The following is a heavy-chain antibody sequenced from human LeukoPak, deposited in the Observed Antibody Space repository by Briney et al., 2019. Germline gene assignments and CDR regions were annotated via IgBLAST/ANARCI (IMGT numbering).Heavy chain of an antibody. V-gene: IGHV1-24*01. CDR2: FDPEDGET. Sequence: ASVKVSCKVSGYTLTELSMHWVRQAPGKGLEWMGGFDPEDGETIYARKFQGRVTMTEDTSTDTAYMELSSLRSEDTAVYYCATGYGPMVQGVIIYYWGQGTLVTISS. J-gene: IGHJ4*02. D-gene: IGHD3-10*01. CDR3: ATGYGPMVQGVIIYY. CDR1: GYTLTELS.